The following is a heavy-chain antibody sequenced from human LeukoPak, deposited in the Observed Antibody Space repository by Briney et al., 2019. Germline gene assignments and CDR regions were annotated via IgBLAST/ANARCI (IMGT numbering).Heavy chain of an antibody. CDR3: AKDLSGRLLYYFDY. Sequence: GGSLRLSCAASGFTFSTFAMIWVRQPPGKGLEWVSAISGSGGSTYYADSVKGRFTISRDNSKNTLYLQMNSLRAEDTAVYYCAKDLSGRLLYYFDYWGQGTLVTVSS. V-gene: IGHV3-23*01. D-gene: IGHD1-26*01. J-gene: IGHJ4*02. CDR1: GFTFSTFA. CDR2: ISGSGGST.